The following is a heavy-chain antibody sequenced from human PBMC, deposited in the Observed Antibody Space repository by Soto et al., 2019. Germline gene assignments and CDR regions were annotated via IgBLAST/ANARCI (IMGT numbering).Heavy chain of an antibody. Sequence: AGGSLRLSCVASGFDLTSSRMNWVRQAPGKGLEWVASISGSGKDTFYRHSVKGRFAISRDSAGTSLFLQMNSLRAEDTAVYYCAKDRGYYGMDVWGQGTTVTVSS. CDR1: GFDLTSSR. J-gene: IGHJ6*02. CDR2: ISGSGKDT. CDR3: AKDRGYYGMDV. V-gene: IGHV3-21*04.